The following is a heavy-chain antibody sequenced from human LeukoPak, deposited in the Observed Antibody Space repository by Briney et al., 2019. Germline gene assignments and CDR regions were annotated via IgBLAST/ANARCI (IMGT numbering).Heavy chain of an antibody. CDR3: ARGVDYYGV. J-gene: IGHJ4*02. CDR2: IKQDGSEK. CDR1: GFSLSGYW. D-gene: IGHD3-10*01. V-gene: IGHV3-7*01. Sequence: GGSLRLSCAASGFSLSGYWMTWVRQAPGKELEWLAYIKQDGSEKYYVDSVKGRFTISRDNAKNSLYLQMNSLRVEDTAVYYCARGVDYYGVWGQGTLVTVSS.